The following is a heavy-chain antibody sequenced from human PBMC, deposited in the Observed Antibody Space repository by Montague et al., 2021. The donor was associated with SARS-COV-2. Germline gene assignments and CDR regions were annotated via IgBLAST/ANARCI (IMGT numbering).Heavy chain of an antibody. CDR2: IYYTGST. V-gene: IGHV4-59*11. CDR3: ARDNYGDWGYYGLDV. D-gene: IGHD4-17*01. J-gene: IGHJ6*02. CDR1: GGSIGTHY. Sequence: SETLSLTCTVSGGSIGTHYWNWIRQSPGKGLEWLGYIYYTGSTKYSPSLKSRVTISMDTSRDQLSLRLKSVTAADTAVYYCARDNYGDWGYYGLDVWGQGTTVTVSS.